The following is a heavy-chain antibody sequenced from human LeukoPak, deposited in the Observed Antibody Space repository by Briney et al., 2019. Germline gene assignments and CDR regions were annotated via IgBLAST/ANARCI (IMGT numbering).Heavy chain of an antibody. CDR1: GGTFSSYA. V-gene: IGHV1-69*13. D-gene: IGHD1-26*01. CDR2: IIPIFGSA. CDR3: ARGPEGIMGVRDYYYYYMDV. J-gene: IGHJ6*03. Sequence: SVKVSCKASGGTFSSYAISWVRQAPGQGLEWMGGIIPIFGSANYAQKLQGRVTITADESTSTAYMELSSLRSEDTAVYYCARGPEGIMGVRDYYYYYMDVWGKGTTVTVSS.